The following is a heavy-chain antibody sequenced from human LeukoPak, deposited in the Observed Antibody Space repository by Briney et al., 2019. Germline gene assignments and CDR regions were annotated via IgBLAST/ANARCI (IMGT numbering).Heavy chain of an antibody. Sequence: GGSLRLSCAASGFTFDTYWMTWVRQAPGKGLEWVANIKQDGSDKYYVDSVKGRVTVSRDNAKNSLYLQMNSLRSDDTALYYCAGAPISGSYSQYFYMDVWGKGTTVTISS. D-gene: IGHD3-10*01. J-gene: IGHJ6*03. V-gene: IGHV3-7*03. CDR2: IKQDGSDK. CDR1: GFTFDTYW. CDR3: AGAPISGSYSQYFYMDV.